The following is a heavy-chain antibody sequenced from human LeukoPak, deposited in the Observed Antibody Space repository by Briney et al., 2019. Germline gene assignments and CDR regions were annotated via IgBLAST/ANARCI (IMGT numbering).Heavy chain of an antibody. CDR2: INHSGST. V-gene: IGHV4-34*01. J-gene: IGHJ4*02. D-gene: IGHD3-16*02. CDR3: AGVTTYYDYVWGSYQPYYFDY. CDR1: GGSLSGYY. Sequence: SETLSLTCAVYGGSLSGYYWSWIRQPPGKGLEWIGEINHSGSTNYNPSLKSRVTISVDTSKNQFSLKLSSVTAADTAVYYCAGVTTYYDYVWGSYQPYYFDYWGQGTLVTVSS.